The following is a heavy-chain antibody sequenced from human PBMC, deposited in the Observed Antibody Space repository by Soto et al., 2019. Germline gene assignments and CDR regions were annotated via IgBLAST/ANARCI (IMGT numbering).Heavy chain of an antibody. D-gene: IGHD4-17*01. CDR1: GGTLTSYV. CDR2: IIPIFATG. J-gene: IGHJ6*02. CDR3: ARGGHDYGDYGMDV. V-gene: IGHV1-69*18. Sequence: QVQLVQSGTEVKKPGSSVKVSCKASGGTLTSYVINWVRQAPGQGLEWMGRIIPIFATGDYAQKFQGRVTISADDSASTVYMELSSLRSEDTAVYYCARGGHDYGDYGMDVCVQGTTVAV.